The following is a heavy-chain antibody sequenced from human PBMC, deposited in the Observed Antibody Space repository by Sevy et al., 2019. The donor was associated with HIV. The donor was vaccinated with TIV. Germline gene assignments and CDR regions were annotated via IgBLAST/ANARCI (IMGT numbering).Heavy chain of an antibody. V-gene: IGHV1-24*01. CDR3: ATTKDYFENSGDPFDY. CDR1: RYTLTQLS. D-gene: IGHD3-22*01. Sequence: ASVKVSCKVSRYTLTQLSMHWVRQVPGKGLEWMGSFDPEDDETIYAQKFQGRLTMTEDTSTDTAYMELSSLRSEDTAVYYCATTKDYFENSGDPFDYCGQGTLVTVSS. J-gene: IGHJ4*02. CDR2: FDPEDDET.